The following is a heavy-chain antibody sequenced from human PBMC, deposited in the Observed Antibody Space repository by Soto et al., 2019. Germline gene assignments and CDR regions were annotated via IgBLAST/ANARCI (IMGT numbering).Heavy chain of an antibody. V-gene: IGHV4-59*01. CDR1: GGSMNTYY. D-gene: IGHD6-13*01. J-gene: IGHJ3*02. CDR2: IYYSGGT. CDR3: ARDFKAGGKRLSFDI. Sequence: SETLSLTCNVSGGSMNTYYWNWIRQPPGKGLEWIGYIYYSGGTNYSPSLKSRVTISVDTSKNQFSLRLSSVTAADTAVYYCARDFKAGGKRLSFDIWGQGTMVTVSS.